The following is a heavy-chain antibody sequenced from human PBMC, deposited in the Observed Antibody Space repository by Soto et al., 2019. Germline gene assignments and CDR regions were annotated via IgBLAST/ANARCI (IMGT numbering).Heavy chain of an antibody. D-gene: IGHD3-16*01. CDR3: ERDWGGNAGLHWYFDI. J-gene: IGHJ2*01. V-gene: IGHV3-53*01. CDR2: IYSGGDT. Sequence: PGGSLRLSCSVSGFTFSSYAMHWVRQAPGKGLEWVSVIYSGGDTSYADSVKGRFAISRDNSKNTVFLQMNRLRVEDTAVYYCERDWGGNAGLHWYFDIWGRGTLVTVSS. CDR1: GFTFSSYA.